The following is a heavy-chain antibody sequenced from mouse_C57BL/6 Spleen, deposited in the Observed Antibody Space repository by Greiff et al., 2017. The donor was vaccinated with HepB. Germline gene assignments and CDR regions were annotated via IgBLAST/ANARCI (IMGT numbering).Heavy chain of an antibody. CDR3: ARSDLLCLYFDY. CDR2: IRNKANGYTT. V-gene: IGHV7-3*01. Sequence: EVQLVESGGGLVQPGGSLSLSCAASGFTFTDYYMSWVRQPPGKALEWLGFIRNKANGYTTEYSASVKGRFTISRDNSQSILYLQMNALRAEDSATYYCARSDLLCLYFDYWGQGTTLTVSS. J-gene: IGHJ2*01. D-gene: IGHD2-1*01. CDR1: GFTFTDYY.